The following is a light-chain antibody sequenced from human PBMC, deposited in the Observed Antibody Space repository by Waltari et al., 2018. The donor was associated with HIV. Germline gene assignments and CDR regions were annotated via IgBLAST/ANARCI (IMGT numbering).Light chain of an antibody. Sequence: QSVLTQPPSASGAPGQRVTISCSVSSSNLENDNVYWYQQFPGAAPKLLIYKDTQRPSGVPDRFTGSKSGTSASLAIGGLRSDDEADYYCVGWDSRLRGYVFGAGTKVTVL. J-gene: IGLJ1*01. CDR2: KDT. CDR3: VGWDSRLRGYV. CDR1: SSNLENDN. V-gene: IGLV1-47*01.